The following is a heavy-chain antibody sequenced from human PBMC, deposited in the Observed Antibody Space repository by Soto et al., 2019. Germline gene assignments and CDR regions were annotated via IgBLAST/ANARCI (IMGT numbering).Heavy chain of an antibody. CDR1: GYTFTSYY. D-gene: IGHD3-10*01. CDR2: INPSGGST. Sequence: ASVKVSCKASGYTFTSYYMHWVRQAPGQGLEWMGIINPSGGSTSYAQKFQGRVTMTRDTSTSTVYMELSSLRSEDTAVYYCARARGVITMVRGPTRAPFDYWGQGTLVTVS. CDR3: ARARGVITMVRGPTRAPFDY. V-gene: IGHV1-46*01. J-gene: IGHJ4*02.